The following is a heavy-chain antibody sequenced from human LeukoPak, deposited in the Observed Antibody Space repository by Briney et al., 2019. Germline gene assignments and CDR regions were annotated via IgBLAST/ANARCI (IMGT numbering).Heavy chain of an antibody. CDR1: GFTLSSNW. Sequence: GGSLRLSCAASGFTLSSNWIHWVRQAPGKGPVWVSRINSDGSSTSYADSVKGRFTISRDNAKNTLYLQMNSLRAEDTAVYYCARGLNGVASDYWGQGTVVTVSS. CDR2: INSDGSST. D-gene: IGHD2-8*01. CDR3: ARGLNGVASDY. V-gene: IGHV3-74*01. J-gene: IGHJ4*02.